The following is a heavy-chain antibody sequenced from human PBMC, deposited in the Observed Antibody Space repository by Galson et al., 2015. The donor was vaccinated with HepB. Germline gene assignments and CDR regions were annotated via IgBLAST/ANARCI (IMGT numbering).Heavy chain of an antibody. CDR3: TTTKVSGSYSTY. V-gene: IGHV3-15*01. J-gene: IGHJ4*02. CDR2: IKTKIEDATT. CDR1: GFTFSNAW. Sequence: SLRLSCAASGFTFSNAWMSWVRQAPGKGLEWVGRIKTKIEDATTDYAAPVKGRFIISRGDAKTTLYLQMNSLKIEDTAVYYCTTTKVSGSYSTYWGQGTLVTVSS. D-gene: IGHD3-10*01.